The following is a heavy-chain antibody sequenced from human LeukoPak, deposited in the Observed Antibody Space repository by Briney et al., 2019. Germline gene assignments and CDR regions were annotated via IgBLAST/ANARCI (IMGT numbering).Heavy chain of an antibody. CDR2: IIPIFGTA. V-gene: IGHV1-69*13. Sequence: SVKVSCKASGGTFSSYAISWVRQAPGQGLEWMGGIIPIFGTANYAQKFQGRVTITADESTSTAYMELSSLRSEDTAVYYCASATLGSSYSYYGMDVWGQGTTVTVSS. D-gene: IGHD2-15*01. CDR1: GGTFSSYA. J-gene: IGHJ6*02. CDR3: ASATLGSSYSYYGMDV.